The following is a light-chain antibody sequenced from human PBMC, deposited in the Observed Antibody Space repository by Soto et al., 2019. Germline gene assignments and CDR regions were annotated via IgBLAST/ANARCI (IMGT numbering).Light chain of an antibody. CDR1: QYVSSN. CDR3: QQYNSWPPCT. V-gene: IGKV3-15*01. CDR2: GAS. Sequence: EIVMTQSPATLSVSPGETATLSCRASQYVSSNLAWYQQKPGQTPRLLIYGASTRATGIPARFSGSGSETEFTLTISSLQSEDFAVYYCQQYNSWPPCTFGQGTRLEIK. J-gene: IGKJ5*01.